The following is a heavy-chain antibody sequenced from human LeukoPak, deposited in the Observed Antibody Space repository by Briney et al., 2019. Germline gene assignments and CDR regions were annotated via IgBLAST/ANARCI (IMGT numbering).Heavy chain of an antibody. D-gene: IGHD3-22*01. J-gene: IGHJ4*02. V-gene: IGHV1-8*01. Sequence: ASVKVSCKASGYTFTSYDINWVRQATGQGLEWMGWMNPNSGNTGYAQKFLGRVTMTRDTSISTAYMELSRLRSDDTAVYYCARASGLLRVFDYWGQGTLVTVSS. CDR3: ARASGLLRVFDY. CDR1: GYTFTSYD. CDR2: MNPNSGNT.